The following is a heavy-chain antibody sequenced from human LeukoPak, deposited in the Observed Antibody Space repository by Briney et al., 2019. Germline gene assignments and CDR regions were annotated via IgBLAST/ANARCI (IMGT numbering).Heavy chain of an antibody. CDR2: INTNTGNP. Sequence: ASVKVSCKASGYTFTSYAMNWVRQAPGQGLEWMGWINTNTGNPTYVQGFTGRFVFSLDTSVSTAYLQISSLKAEDTAVYYCARGGYYGSGSYYNDLYYFDYWGQGTLVTVSS. V-gene: IGHV7-4-1*02. D-gene: IGHD3-10*01. CDR3: ARGGYYGSGSYYNDLYYFDY. CDR1: GYTFTSYA. J-gene: IGHJ4*02.